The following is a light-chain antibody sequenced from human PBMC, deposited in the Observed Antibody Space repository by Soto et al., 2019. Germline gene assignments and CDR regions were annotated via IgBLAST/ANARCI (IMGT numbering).Light chain of an antibody. J-gene: IGKJ4*01. CDR1: QYISSN. V-gene: IGKV3D-15*01. Sequence: DIVMTQSPATLSESPGERVTLSCRASQYISSNLAWYQQKPGQPPRLLIYDATSRATDIPSRFSGSGSGTDFTLTIISLQSEDFAVYFCQQYHDWPPLTFGGGTKVEIK. CDR2: DAT. CDR3: QQYHDWPPLT.